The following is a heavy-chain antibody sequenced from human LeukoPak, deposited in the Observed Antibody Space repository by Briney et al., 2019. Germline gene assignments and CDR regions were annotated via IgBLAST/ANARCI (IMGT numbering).Heavy chain of an antibody. J-gene: IGHJ4*02. CDR1: GGSISSSSYY. CDR3: ARAESGYSSGWRLYYFDY. Sequence: PSETLSLTCTVSGGSISSSSYYWGWIRQPPGKGLEWIGSIYYSGSTYYNPSLKSRVTISVDTSKNQFSLKLSSVTAADTAVYYCARAESGYSSGWRLYYFDYWGQGTLVTVSS. V-gene: IGHV4-39*07. D-gene: IGHD6-19*01. CDR2: IYYSGST.